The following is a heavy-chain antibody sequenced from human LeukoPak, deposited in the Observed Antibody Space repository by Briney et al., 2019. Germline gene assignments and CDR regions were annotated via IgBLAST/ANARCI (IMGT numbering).Heavy chain of an antibody. CDR1: GYYISSGYY. CDR2: IYYTGNT. CDR3: ARDRLQLQS. J-gene: IGHJ5*02. V-gene: IGHV4-61*01. Sequence: PSETLSLTCTVSGYYISSGYYWGWIRQPPGKGLEWIGYIYYTGNTNYNPSLKSRVTISVDTSKNQFSLKLSSVTAADTAVYYCARDRLQLQSWGQGTLVTVSS. D-gene: IGHD1-1*01.